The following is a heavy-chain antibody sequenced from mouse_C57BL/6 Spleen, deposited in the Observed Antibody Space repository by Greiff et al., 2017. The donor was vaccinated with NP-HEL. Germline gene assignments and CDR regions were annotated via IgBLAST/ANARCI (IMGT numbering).Heavy chain of an antibody. D-gene: IGHD1-1*02. Sequence: QVQLQQSGAELVKPGASVKISCKASGYAFSSYWMNWVKQRPGKGLEWIGQIYPGDGDTNYNGKFKGKATLTADKSSSTAYMQLSSLTSEDSAVYFCAREEDYGHSFDYWGQGTTLTVSS. J-gene: IGHJ2*01. V-gene: IGHV1-80*01. CDR3: AREEDYGHSFDY. CDR1: GYAFSSYW. CDR2: IYPGDGDT.